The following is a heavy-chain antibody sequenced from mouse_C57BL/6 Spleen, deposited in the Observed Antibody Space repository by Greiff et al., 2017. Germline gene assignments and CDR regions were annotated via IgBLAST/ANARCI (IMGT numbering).Heavy chain of an antibody. CDR3: TRGRYYAMDY. CDR2: IDPETGGT. V-gene: IGHV1-15*01. Sequence: VKLMESGAELVRPGASVTLSCKASGYTFTDYEMHWVKQTPVHGLEWIGAIDPETGGTAYNQKFKGKAILTADKSSSTAYMELRSLTSEDSAVYYCTRGRYYAMDYWGQGTSVTVSS. J-gene: IGHJ4*01. CDR1: GYTFTDYE.